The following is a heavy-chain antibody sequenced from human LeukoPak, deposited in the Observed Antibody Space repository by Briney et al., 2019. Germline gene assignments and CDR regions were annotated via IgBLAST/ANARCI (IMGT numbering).Heavy chain of an antibody. V-gene: IGHV3-21*01. J-gene: IGHJ3*02. Sequence: GGSLTLSCAASGFTFSSYSMNWVRQAPGKGLEWVSSISSSSSYIYYADSVKGRFTISRDNAKNSLYLQMNSLRAEDTAVYYCARFGYCSSTSCPGDALDIWGQGTMVTVSS. D-gene: IGHD2-2*01. CDR3: ARFGYCSSTSCPGDALDI. CDR2: ISSSSSYI. CDR1: GFTFSSYS.